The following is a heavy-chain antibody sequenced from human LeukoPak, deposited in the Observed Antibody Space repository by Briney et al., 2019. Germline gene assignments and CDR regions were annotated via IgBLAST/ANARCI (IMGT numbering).Heavy chain of an antibody. CDR3: AKAPYGSESNNWFDP. D-gene: IGHD3-10*01. Sequence: GGSLRLSCAASGFTFSSYAMSWVRQAPGKGLEWVSAISGSGGSTYYADSVKGRFTISRDNSKNTLYLQMNSLRAEDTAVYYCAKAPYGSESNNWFDPWGQGTLVTVSS. CDR2: ISGSGGST. J-gene: IGHJ5*02. V-gene: IGHV3-23*01. CDR1: GFTFSSYA.